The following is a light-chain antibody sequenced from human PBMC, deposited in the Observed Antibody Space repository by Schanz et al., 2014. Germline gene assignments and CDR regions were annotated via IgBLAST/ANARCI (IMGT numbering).Light chain of an antibody. Sequence: DIHMTQSPSSLSASVGDRVTITCRASRDISNNLAWYQQKPGKVPKLLIYAVSILQSGVPSRFSGSGSGTDFTLTISSLQPEDVATYYCQKYNTAPRTFGQGTKVEIK. CDR1: RDISNN. CDR2: AVS. J-gene: IGKJ1*01. V-gene: IGKV1-27*01. CDR3: QKYNTAPRT.